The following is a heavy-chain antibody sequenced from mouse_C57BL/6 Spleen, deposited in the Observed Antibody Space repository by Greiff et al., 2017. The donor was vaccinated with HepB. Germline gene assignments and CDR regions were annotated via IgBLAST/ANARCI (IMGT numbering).Heavy chain of an antibody. V-gene: IGHV1-81*01. D-gene: IGHD1-1*01. CDR2: IYPRSGNT. Sequence: QVQLKQSGAELARPGASVKLSCKASGYTFTSYGISWVKQRTGQGLEWIGEIYPRSGNTYYNEKFKGKATLTADKSSSTAYMELRSLTSEDSAVYFCASLYYYGSSLFDYWGQGTTLTVSS. CDR1: GYTFTSYG. CDR3: ASLYYYGSSLFDY. J-gene: IGHJ2*01.